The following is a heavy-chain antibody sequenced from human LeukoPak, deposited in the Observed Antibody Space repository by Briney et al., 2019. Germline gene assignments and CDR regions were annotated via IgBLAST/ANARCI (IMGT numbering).Heavy chain of an antibody. J-gene: IGHJ5*02. CDR1: GGSFSVYY. V-gene: IGHV4-59*10. CDR2: IYTTGST. D-gene: IGHD3-10*01. CDR3: ARGAYFYGSGINWFDP. Sequence: SETLSLTCAAYGGSFSVYYWSWIRQPAGKGLEWIGHIYTTGSTNYNPSLKSRVTISLDTSKNQFSLKLSSVTAADTAVYYCARGAYFYGSGINWFDPWGQGTLITVSS.